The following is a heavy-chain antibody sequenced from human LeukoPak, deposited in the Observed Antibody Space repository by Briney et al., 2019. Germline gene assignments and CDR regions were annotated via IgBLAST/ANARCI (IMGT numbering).Heavy chain of an antibody. CDR2: MNPNSGNT. D-gene: IGHD1-20*01. CDR3: ATRTYNWNYYYYMDV. Sequence: DSVKVSRKASGYTFTSYDINWVRQATGQGLEWMGWMNPNSGNTGYAQKFQGRVTITADKSTSTAYMELSSLRSEDTAVYYCATRTYNWNYYYYMDVWGKGTTVTVSS. V-gene: IGHV1-8*03. CDR1: GYTFTSYD. J-gene: IGHJ6*03.